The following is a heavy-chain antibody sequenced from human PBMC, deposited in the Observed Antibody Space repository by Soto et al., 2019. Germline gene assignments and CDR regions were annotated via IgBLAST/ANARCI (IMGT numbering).Heavy chain of an antibody. CDR3: ARDRMTTGMDV. Sequence: HPEWCLRYPGSAGGLRPSSYRIHWVRHAPGKGLEWVSVIWYDGNIKYYADSVKGRFTISRDNSKNTLYLQRNSLRAEDTAVYYCARDRMTTGMDVWGQGATVTISS. V-gene: IGHV3-33*01. D-gene: IGHD1-1*01. J-gene: IGHJ6*02. CDR1: GLRPSSYR. CDR2: IWYDGNIK.